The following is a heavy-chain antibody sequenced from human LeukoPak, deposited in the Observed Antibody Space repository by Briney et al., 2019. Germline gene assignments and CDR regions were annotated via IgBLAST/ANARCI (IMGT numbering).Heavy chain of an antibody. J-gene: IGHJ4*02. CDR1: GFTFSSYG. D-gene: IGHD3-3*01. V-gene: IGHV3-30*03. CDR3: ARDKGDFWSGYSYFDY. Sequence: GGSLRLSCAASGFTFSSYGMHWVRQAPGKGLEWVAVISYDGSNKYYADSVKGRFTISRDNSKNTLYLQMNSLRAEDTAVYYCARDKGDFWSGYSYFDYWGQGTLVTVSS. CDR2: ISYDGSNK.